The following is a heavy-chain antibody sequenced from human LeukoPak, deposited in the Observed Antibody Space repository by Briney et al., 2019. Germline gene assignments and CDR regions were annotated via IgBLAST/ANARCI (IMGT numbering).Heavy chain of an antibody. V-gene: IGHV1-18*01. D-gene: IGHD3-10*01. CDR1: GYTFTSYG. J-gene: IGHJ6*02. Sequence: GASVKVSCKASGYTFTSYGISWVRQAPGQGLEWMGWISAYNGNTNYAQKLQGRVTMTTDTSTSTAYMELRSLRSGDTAVYYCARDDRMRGSGVPYYYYGMDVWGQGTTVTVSS. CDR2: ISAYNGNT. CDR3: ARDDRMRGSGVPYYYYGMDV.